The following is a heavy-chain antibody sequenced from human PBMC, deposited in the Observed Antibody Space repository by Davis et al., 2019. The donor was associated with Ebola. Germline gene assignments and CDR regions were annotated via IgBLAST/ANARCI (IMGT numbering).Heavy chain of an antibody. V-gene: IGHV1-46*01. CDR1: GYTFTSYY. CDR3: ASWQGSYEGYYYYGMDV. CDR2: INPSGGST. J-gene: IGHJ6*02. D-gene: IGHD1-26*01. Sequence: AASVPVSCKASGYTFTSYYMHWVRQAPGQGLEWMGIINPSGGSTSCAQKFQGRVTMTRDTSTSTAYMELSSLRSEDTAVYYCASWQGSYEGYYYYGMDVWGQGTTVTVSS.